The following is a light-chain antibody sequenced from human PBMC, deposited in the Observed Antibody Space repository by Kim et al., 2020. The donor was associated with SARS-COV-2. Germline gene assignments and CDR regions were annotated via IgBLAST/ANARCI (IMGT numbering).Light chain of an antibody. J-gene: IGLJ2*01. CDR1: SLRSYY. V-gene: IGLV3-19*01. Sequence: ALGHKVRSPGQRDSLRSYYESWYQQKPGQAPVLVIYGKNNRPSGIPDRFSGSSSGNTASLTITGAQAEDEADYYCNSRDSSGNHLVFGGGTQLTVL. CDR3: NSRDSSGNHLV. CDR2: GKN.